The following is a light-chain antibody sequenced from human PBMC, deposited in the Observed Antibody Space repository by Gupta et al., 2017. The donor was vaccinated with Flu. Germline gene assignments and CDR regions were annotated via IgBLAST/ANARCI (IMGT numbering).Light chain of an antibody. J-gene: IGLJ1*01. CDR1: NNDVGYYYL. V-gene: IGLV2-23*02. CDR3: CSYTNSLTFTYG. Sequence: QSALTQPASASGSPGQSITISCTGTNNDVGYYYLVSWYQHHPGKAPKLMIYEVSKRPSGVSNRFSASKSGHTASLTISGLQAEDEADYYCCSYTNSLTFTYGFGTGTKVTVL. CDR2: EVS.